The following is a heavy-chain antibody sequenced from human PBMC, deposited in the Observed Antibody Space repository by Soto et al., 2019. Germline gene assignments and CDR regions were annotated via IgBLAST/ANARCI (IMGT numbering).Heavy chain of an antibody. J-gene: IGHJ5*02. Sequence: EVQLVESGGGLVKPGGSLRLSCAASGFTFNTYDMNWVRQAPGKGLEWVSSITTSSAYIYYADSLKGRITISRDNDKNSLCLQMNSLRAEDTAVYYCVRSGTARLLRHSWFDTWGQGTLVTVSS. CDR3: VRSGTARLLRHSWFDT. D-gene: IGHD2-21*01. CDR2: ITTSSAYI. CDR1: GFTFNTYD. V-gene: IGHV3-21*01.